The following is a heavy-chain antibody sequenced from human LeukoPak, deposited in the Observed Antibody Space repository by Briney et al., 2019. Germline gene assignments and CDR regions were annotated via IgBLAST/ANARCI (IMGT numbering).Heavy chain of an antibody. V-gene: IGHV3-23*01. CDR3: AKDPGSSWYGYFDY. CDR2: IGNSVSNT. CDR1: GFTFSSNA. D-gene: IGHD6-13*01. J-gene: IGHJ4*02. Sequence: GGSLRLSCAASGFTFSSNAMSWVRQAPGKGLEWVSGIGNSVSNTYYADSVKGRFTISKDNSKNTLYLQMNSLRAKDTAVYYCAKDPGSSWYGYFDYWGQGTLVTVSS.